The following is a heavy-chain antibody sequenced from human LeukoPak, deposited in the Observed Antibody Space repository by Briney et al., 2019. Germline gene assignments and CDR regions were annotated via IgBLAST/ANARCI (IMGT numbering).Heavy chain of an antibody. V-gene: IGHV4-59*01. J-gene: IGHJ3*02. CDR3: ARIYYDSGAYYRRAFDI. CDR1: GGSISTYY. D-gene: IGHD3-22*01. CDR2: IYNSGST. Sequence: PSETLSLTCTVSGGSISTYYWSWIRQPPGKGLEWIAYIYNSGSTNYNPSLKSRVTISVDTSKNQFSLRLSSVTAADTAVYYCARIYYDSGAYYRRAFDIWGQGTMVSVSS.